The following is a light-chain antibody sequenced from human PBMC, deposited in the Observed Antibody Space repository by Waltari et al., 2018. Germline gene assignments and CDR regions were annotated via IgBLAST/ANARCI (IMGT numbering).Light chain of an antibody. V-gene: IGKV3-15*01. Sequence: DIVMTQSPATLSVSPGERAHIPCRASQNVFGDLAWYQMKIGRAPRLLIFGVSTRATGVPARFSGSGSGTEFTLTISSLQSEDSAVYYCQQYTSWPRTFGQGTKLEI. CDR1: QNVFGD. J-gene: IGKJ2*01. CDR2: GVS. CDR3: QQYTSWPRT.